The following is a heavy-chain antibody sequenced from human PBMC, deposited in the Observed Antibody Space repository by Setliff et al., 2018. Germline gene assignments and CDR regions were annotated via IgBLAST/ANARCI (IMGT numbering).Heavy chain of an antibody. Sequence: PSETLSLTCTVYGGSFTNYYWGWIRQSPGKGLEWIGEINHSGSTNYNPSLKSRLTISVDMSKNQFSMKLTSVTAADTAVYYCARVDFTMIQGVLGLWGQGTLVTVSS. CDR2: INHSGST. D-gene: IGHD3-10*01. J-gene: IGHJ1*01. V-gene: IGHV4-34*01. CDR1: GGSFTNYY. CDR3: ARVDFTMIQGVLGL.